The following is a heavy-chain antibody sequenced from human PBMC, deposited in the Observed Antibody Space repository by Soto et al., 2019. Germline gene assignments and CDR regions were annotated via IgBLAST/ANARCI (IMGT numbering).Heavy chain of an antibody. D-gene: IGHD3-22*01. J-gene: IGHJ3*02. CDR3: ARVGYYDGSGYTAFNI. CDR1: GGSISSGGYY. V-gene: IGHV4-31*03. Sequence: QVQLQESGPGLVKPSQTLSLTCTVSGGSISSGGYYWSWIRQHPGKGLEWIGYIYYSGSTYYNPSLESRVTISVDTAKSRSSLELSSVTAADTAVYYWARVGYYDGSGYTAFNIWGQGAMVTVSS. CDR2: IYYSGST.